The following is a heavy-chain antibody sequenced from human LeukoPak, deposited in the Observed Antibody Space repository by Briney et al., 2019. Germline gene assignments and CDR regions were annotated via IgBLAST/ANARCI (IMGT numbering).Heavy chain of an antibody. D-gene: IGHD3-10*01. J-gene: IGHJ4*02. CDR2: ISGSGGTT. CDR3: VRDVGAVRGEVYFDY. V-gene: IGHV3-23*01. Sequence: GGSLRLSCAASGFTFSSYAMSWVRQAPGKGLEWVSGISGSGGTTYYADSVKGRFTISRDNTKNLLYLEMNSLRAEDTAMYFCVRDVGAVRGEVYFDYWGQGTLVTVSS. CDR1: GFTFSSYA.